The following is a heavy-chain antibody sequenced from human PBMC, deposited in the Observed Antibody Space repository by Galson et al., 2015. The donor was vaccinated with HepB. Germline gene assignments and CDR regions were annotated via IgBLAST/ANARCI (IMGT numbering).Heavy chain of an antibody. Sequence: QSGAEVKKPGESLTISCKGSGYSFTNYWIAWVRQMPGKGLEWMGIMNPGDSNTRYSQSFQGQVTMSADKSINTAYLQWSSLKASDTAIYYCARRSGGNDYWGQGTLVTVSS. J-gene: IGHJ4*02. CDR1: GYSFTNYW. V-gene: IGHV5-51*03. CDR3: ARRSGGNDY. CDR2: MNPGDSNT.